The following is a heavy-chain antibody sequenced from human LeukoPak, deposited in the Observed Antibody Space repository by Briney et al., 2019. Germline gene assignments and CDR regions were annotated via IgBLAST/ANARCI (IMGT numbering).Heavy chain of an antibody. Sequence: GESLKISCKGSGYSFTSYWIGWVRQMPGKGLEWMGIIYPGDSDTRYSPSFQGQVTISADKSISTAYLQWSSLKASDTAMYYCARSGRGAYGSNAFDIWGQGTMVTVSS. CDR1: GYSFTSYW. J-gene: IGHJ3*02. CDR3: ARSGRGAYGSNAFDI. CDR2: IYPGDSDT. V-gene: IGHV5-51*01. D-gene: IGHD4-17*01.